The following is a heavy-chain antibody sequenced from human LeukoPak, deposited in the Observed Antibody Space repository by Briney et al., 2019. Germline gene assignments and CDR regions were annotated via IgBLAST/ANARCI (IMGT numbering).Heavy chain of an antibody. CDR1: GFTFSSYG. V-gene: IGHV3-23*01. CDR2: ISGSGGST. D-gene: IGHD3-10*01. Sequence: GGSLRLSCAASGFTFSSYGMSWVRQAPGKGLEWVSVISGSGGSTYYADSVKGRFTISRDNSKNTLYLQMNSLRAEDTAVYYCAKAITMVRGVRGYYYYYMDVWGKGTTVTISS. CDR3: AKAITMVRGVRGYYYYYMDV. J-gene: IGHJ6*03.